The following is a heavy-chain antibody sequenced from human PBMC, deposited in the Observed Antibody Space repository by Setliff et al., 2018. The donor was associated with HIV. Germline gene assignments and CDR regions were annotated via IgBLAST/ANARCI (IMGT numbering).Heavy chain of an antibody. CDR1: GFTFSSYA. V-gene: IGHV3-23*01. J-gene: IGHJ4*02. CDR2: ISGRGDST. CDR3: AKVQSYDSSGYYWVYFDY. D-gene: IGHD3-22*01. Sequence: GGSLRLSCAASGFTFSSYAMSWVRQAPGKGLEWVSTISGRGDSTYYADSVKGRFTISRDNSKNTLYLQMNSLRAEDTAVYYCAKVQSYDSSGYYWVYFDYWGQGSLVTVS.